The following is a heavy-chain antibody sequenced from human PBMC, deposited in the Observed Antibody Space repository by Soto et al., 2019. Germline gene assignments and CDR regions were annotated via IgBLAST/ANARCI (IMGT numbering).Heavy chain of an antibody. CDR2: IYKSGST. J-gene: IGHJ4*02. Sequence: EVQLVESGGGLIQPGGSLRLSCAVSGFTVTGNYITWVRQAPGKGLECVSVIYKSGSTYYPDSVKGRFTISRDSSRNTLYLQMNSPRADDTAVYYCARGGPAYFFDYWGQGTLVTVSS. CDR1: GFTVTGNY. CDR3: ARGGPAYFFDY. V-gene: IGHV3-53*01. D-gene: IGHD1-26*01.